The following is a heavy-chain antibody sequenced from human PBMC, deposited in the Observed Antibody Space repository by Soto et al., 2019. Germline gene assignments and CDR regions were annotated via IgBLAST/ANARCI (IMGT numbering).Heavy chain of an antibody. V-gene: IGHV1-46*03. CDR2: INPSGGST. Sequence: ASVKVSCKASGYTFTSYYMHWVRQAPGQGLEWMGIINPSGGSTSYAQKFQGRVTMTRDTSTSTVYMELSSLRSEDTAVYYCARDRITMVRGVIITGGFDPSGQGTLVTVSS. CDR1: GYTFTSYY. CDR3: ARDRITMVRGVIITGGFDP. D-gene: IGHD3-10*01. J-gene: IGHJ5*02.